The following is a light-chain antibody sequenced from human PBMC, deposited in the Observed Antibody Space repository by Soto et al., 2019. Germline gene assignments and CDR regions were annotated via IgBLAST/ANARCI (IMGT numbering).Light chain of an antibody. CDR1: QGISNW. CDR2: GAS. J-gene: IGKJ4*01. CDR3: QQTNAILPLT. V-gene: IGKV1-12*01. Sequence: DIQMTQSPSSVSASVGDRVTITCRASQGISNWLAWYQQQPGKAPKFLIYGASSLQSVVPSRFSGGGSGTHFTLIISSLQPEDFATYYCQQTNAILPLTFGGGTKVEI.